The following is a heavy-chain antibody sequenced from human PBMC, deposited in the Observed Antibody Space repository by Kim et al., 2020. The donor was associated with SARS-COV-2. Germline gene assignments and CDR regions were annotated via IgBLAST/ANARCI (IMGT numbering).Heavy chain of an antibody. Sequence: SVKVSCKASGYTFSSYAISWVRQAPGQGLEWMGRIIPILGIANYAQKFQGRVTITADKSTSTAYMELSSLRSEDTAVYYCARTRGGSYYFDYWGQGTLVTVSS. V-gene: IGHV1-69*04. CDR1: GYTFSSYA. CDR3: ARTRGGSYYFDY. J-gene: IGHJ4*02. D-gene: IGHD3-10*01. CDR2: IIPILGIA.